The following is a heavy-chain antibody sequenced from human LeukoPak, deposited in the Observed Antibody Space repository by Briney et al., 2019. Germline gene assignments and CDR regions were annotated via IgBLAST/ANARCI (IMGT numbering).Heavy chain of an antibody. Sequence: PSETLSLTCTVSGGSISSYYWSWIRQPPGKGLEWIGYIYYTGSTSFNPPLKSRVTMSVDTSKNQFSLKLSSVTAADTAVYYCAKTGGYSYGYAFDIWGQGTLVTVSS. CDR3: AKTGGYSYGYAFDI. V-gene: IGHV4-59*01. D-gene: IGHD5-18*01. CDR2: IYYTGST. J-gene: IGHJ3*02. CDR1: GGSISSYY.